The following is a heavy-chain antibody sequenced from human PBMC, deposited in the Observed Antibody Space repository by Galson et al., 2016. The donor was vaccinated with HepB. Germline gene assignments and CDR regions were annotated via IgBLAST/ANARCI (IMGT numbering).Heavy chain of an antibody. D-gene: IGHD2-21*02. CDR2: ISNNNENT. J-gene: IGHJ4*02. Sequence: SVKVSCKASGYTFSIFGISWVRQAPGQGLEWLGWISNNNENTNYAQTVQGRVTLTTDTSTSTAYMELRDLTSGGTAVYYCARAGAEVTSQFDSWGQGTQVIVSS. V-gene: IGHV1-18*01. CDR1: GYTFSIFG. CDR3: ARAGAEVTSQFDS.